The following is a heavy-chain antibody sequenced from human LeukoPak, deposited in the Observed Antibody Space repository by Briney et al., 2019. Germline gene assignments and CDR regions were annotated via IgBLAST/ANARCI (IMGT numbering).Heavy chain of an antibody. V-gene: IGHV4-38-2*02. CDR3: ARVPHGETIFGVVLYWFDP. J-gene: IGHJ5*02. Sequence: PSETLSLTCTVSSYSISSGYYWGWIRQPPGKGLEWIGSIYHSGSTYYNPSPKSRVTISVDTSKNQFSLKWSSVTAADTAVYYCARVPHGETIFGVVLYWFDPWGQGTLVTVSS. D-gene: IGHD3-3*01. CDR2: IYHSGST. CDR1: SYSISSGYY.